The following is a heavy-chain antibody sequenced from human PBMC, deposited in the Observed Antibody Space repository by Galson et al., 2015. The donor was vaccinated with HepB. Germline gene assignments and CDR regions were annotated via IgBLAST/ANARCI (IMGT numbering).Heavy chain of an antibody. J-gene: IGHJ4*02. Sequence: SVKVSCKASGYTFTSYYMHWVRQAPGQGLEWMGIINPSGGSTSYAQKLQGRVTMTRDTSTSTVYMELSSLRSEDTAVYYCARDLTGDSSGTGFDYWGQGTLVTVSS. CDR2: INPSGGST. D-gene: IGHD3-22*01. CDR3: ARDLTGDSSGTGFDY. V-gene: IGHV1-46*04. CDR1: GYTFTSYY.